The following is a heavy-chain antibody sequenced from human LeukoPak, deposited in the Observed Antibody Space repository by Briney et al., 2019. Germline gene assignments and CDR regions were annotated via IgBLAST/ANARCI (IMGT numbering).Heavy chain of an antibody. CDR1: GGTLSSYA. V-gene: IGHV1-69*01. D-gene: IGHD3-3*01. J-gene: IGHJ5*02. CDR3: ARGNYDFWSGYYTGSWFDP. CDR2: IIPIFGTA. Sequence: ASVKVSCKASGGTLSSYAISWVRQAPGQGLEWMGGIIPIFGTANYAQKFQGRVTITADGSTSTAYMELSSLRSEDTAVYYCARGNYDFWSGYYTGSWFDPWGQGTLVTVSS.